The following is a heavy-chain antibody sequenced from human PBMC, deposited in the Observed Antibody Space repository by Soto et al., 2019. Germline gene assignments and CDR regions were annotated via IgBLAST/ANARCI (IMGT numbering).Heavy chain of an antibody. Sequence: SGPTLVNPTQTLTLTCTFSGFSLSTSGMCVSWIRQPPGKALEWLARIDWDDDKYYSTSLKTRLTISKDTSKNQVVLTMTNMDPVDTATYYCARTHFYYDSSGYGFFDYWGQGTLVTVSS. D-gene: IGHD3-22*01. CDR2: IDWDDDK. J-gene: IGHJ4*02. V-gene: IGHV2-70*11. CDR3: ARTHFYYDSSGYGFFDY. CDR1: GFSLSTSGMC.